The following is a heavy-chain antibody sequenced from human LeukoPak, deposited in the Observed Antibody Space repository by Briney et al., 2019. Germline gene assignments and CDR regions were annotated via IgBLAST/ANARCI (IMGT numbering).Heavy chain of an antibody. J-gene: IGHJ6*02. CDR3: ARVGRGAARQDYYYYGMDV. Sequence: GGSLRLSCAASGFTFSSYAMHWVRQAPGKGLEYVSAISSNGGGTYYANSVKGRFTIPRDNSKNTLYLQMGSLRAEDMAVYYCARVGRGAARQDYYYYGMDVWGQGTTVTVSS. CDR2: ISSNGGGT. D-gene: IGHD6-6*01. V-gene: IGHV3-64*01. CDR1: GFTFSSYA.